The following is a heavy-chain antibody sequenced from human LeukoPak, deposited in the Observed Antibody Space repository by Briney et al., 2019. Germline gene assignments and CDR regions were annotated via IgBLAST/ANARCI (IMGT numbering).Heavy chain of an antibody. D-gene: IGHD6-13*01. CDR2: ISYDGSNK. V-gene: IGHV3-30*03. CDR1: GFTFSSYG. CDR3: ARARVAAAGSLY. Sequence: GRSLRLSCAASGFTFSSYGMHWVRQAPGKGLEWVAIISYDGSNKYYADSVKGRFTISRDNSKNTLYLQMNSLRAEDTAVYYCARARVAAAGSLYWGQGTLVTVSS. J-gene: IGHJ4*02.